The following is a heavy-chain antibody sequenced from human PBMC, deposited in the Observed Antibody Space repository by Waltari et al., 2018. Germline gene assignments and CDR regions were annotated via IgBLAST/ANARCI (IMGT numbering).Heavy chain of an antibody. V-gene: IGHV4-39*07. D-gene: IGHD3-10*01. Sequence: QLQLQESGPGLVKPSETLSLTCTVSGGSISSSSYYWGWIRQPPGKGLEWIGSIYYSGSTNYHPSLKSRFTVSVDTSKTQFSLKLSSVTAADTAVYYCAREQATMVQGVYRGGSYYYYGMDVWGQGTTVTVSS. CDR3: AREQATMVQGVYRGGSYYYYGMDV. J-gene: IGHJ6*02. CDR2: IYYSGST. CDR1: GGSISSSSYY.